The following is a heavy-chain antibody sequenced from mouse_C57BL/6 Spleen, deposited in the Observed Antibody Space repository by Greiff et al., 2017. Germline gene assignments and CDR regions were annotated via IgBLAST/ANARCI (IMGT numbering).Heavy chain of an antibody. CDR3: ARERDGYLYAMDY. D-gene: IGHD2-3*01. J-gene: IGHJ4*01. CDR2: IDPNSGGT. Sequence: VQLQQPGAELVKPGASVKLSCKASGYTFTSYWMHWVKQRPGRGLEWIGRIDPNSGGTKYNEKFKSKATLTVDKPASTAYMKLSSLTSEDSAFYYCARERDGYLYAMDYWGQGTSVTVSS. CDR1: GYTFTSYW. V-gene: IGHV1-72*01.